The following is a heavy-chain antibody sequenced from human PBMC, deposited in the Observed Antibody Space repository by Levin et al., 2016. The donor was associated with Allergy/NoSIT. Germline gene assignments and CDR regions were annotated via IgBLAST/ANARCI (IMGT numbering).Heavy chain of an antibody. V-gene: IGHV1-2*02. CDR3: ARAESSGWYGENYFDY. Sequence: ASVKVSCKASGYSFTSYYLHWVRQAPGRGLEWMGWINPNTIGTSYAQKFQGRVTMTKDTSVSTAYMELSSLRFDDTAVYYCARAESSGWYGENYFDYWGQGTLVTVSS. D-gene: IGHD6-19*01. CDR1: GYSFTSYY. J-gene: IGHJ4*02. CDR2: INPNTIGT.